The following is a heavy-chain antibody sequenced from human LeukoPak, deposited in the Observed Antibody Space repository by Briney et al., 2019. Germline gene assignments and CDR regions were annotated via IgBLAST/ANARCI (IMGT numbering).Heavy chain of an antibody. J-gene: IGHJ4*02. CDR3: AKDQYSYGLSTSDY. Sequence: PGGSLTLSCAASGFTFSSYTMNWVRQAPGKGLEWVSSISSGNSNINYADSVKGRFTISRDNSKNTLYLQMNSLRAEDTAVYYCAKDQYSYGLSTSDYWGQGTLVTVSS. D-gene: IGHD5-18*01. V-gene: IGHV3-21*04. CDR1: GFTFSSYT. CDR2: ISSGNSNI.